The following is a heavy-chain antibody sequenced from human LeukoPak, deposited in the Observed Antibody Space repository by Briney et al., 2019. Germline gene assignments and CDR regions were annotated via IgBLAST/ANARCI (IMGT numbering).Heavy chain of an antibody. Sequence: SGTLSLTCAVSGGSISSSSYYWGWIRQPPGKGLEWIGSIYYSGSTYYNPSLKSRVTISVDTSKNQFSLKLSSVTAADTAVYYCARETPIRDTAFDIWGQGTMVTVSS. D-gene: IGHD2-21*01. CDR3: ARETPIRDTAFDI. J-gene: IGHJ3*02. CDR2: IYYSGST. CDR1: GGSISSSSYY. V-gene: IGHV4-39*07.